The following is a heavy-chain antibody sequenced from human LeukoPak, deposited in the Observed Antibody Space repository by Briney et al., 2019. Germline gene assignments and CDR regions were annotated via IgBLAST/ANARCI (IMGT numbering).Heavy chain of an antibody. Sequence: GGSLRLSCAASGFTFSSYGMHWVRQAPGKGLEWVAIIWNDESNKYYADSVKGRFTISRDNSKNTLYLQMNTLRVEDSAVYYCARDPYGMDVWGQGTTVAVSS. J-gene: IGHJ6*02. CDR1: GFTFSSYG. V-gene: IGHV3-33*01. CDR3: ARDPYGMDV. CDR2: IWNDESNK.